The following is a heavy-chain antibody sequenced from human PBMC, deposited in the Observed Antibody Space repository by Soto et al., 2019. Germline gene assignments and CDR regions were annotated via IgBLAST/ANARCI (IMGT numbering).Heavy chain of an antibody. D-gene: IGHD6-6*01. CDR3: VRTSSSSHYYFDY. CDR2: IWYDGSNK. J-gene: IGHJ4*02. CDR1: GFTFSSYG. Sequence: QVQLVESGGGVVQPGRSLRLSCAASGFTFSSYGMHWVRQAPGKGLEWVAVIWYDGSNKYYADSVKGRFTISRDNSKNTLYLQMNSLRAEDTAVYYCVRTSSSSHYYFDYWGQGTLVTVSS. V-gene: IGHV3-33*01.